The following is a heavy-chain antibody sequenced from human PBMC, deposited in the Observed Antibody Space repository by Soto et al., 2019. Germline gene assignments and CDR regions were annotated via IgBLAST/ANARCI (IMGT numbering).Heavy chain of an antibody. J-gene: IGHJ4*02. CDR1: GGSISSGDYY. D-gene: IGHD3-16*01. CDR3: AREGGTAACPGY. CDR2: IYYIGST. V-gene: IGHV4-30-4*01. Sequence: SETLSLTFTVSGGSISSGDYYWSWIRQPPGKVLEWIGYIYYIGSTYYNPSLKSRVTISVYTYKNQFSLKLSSVTAADTAVYYCAREGGTAACPGYWGQGTLVTVSS.